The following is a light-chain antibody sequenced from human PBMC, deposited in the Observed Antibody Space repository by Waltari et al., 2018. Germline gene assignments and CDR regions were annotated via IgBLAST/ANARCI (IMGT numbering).Light chain of an antibody. CDR2: DVS. J-gene: IGLJ3*02. CDR3: NSYAGSSSWV. Sequence: QSALTQPASVSGSPGQSITISCTGTSSDVGFYNYVSWYQQHPGKAPKLIIYDVSERPSGVSDRFSVSKSGNTASLTSSGLQAEDESDYYCNSYAGSSSWVFGGGTKLTVL. CDR1: SSDVGFYNY. V-gene: IGLV2-14*01.